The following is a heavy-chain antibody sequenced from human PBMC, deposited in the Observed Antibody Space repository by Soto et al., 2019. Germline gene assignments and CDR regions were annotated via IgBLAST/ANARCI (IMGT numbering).Heavy chain of an antibody. V-gene: IGHV1-8*01. CDR3: ARASSGSYYNPPDY. J-gene: IGHJ4*02. Sequence: ASVKVSCKASGYTFTSYDINWARQATGQGLEWMGWMNPNSGNTGYAQKFQGRVTMTRNTSISTAYMELSSLRSEDTAVYYCARASSGSYYNPPDYWGQGTLVTVSS. CDR2: MNPNSGNT. D-gene: IGHD3-10*01. CDR1: GYTFTSYD.